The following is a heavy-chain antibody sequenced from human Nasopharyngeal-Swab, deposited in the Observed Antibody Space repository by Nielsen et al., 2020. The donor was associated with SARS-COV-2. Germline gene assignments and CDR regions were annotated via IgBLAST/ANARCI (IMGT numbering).Heavy chain of an antibody. V-gene: IGHV3-30*02. CDR3: AKDVGSGFQIDF. J-gene: IGHJ4*02. CDR2: ITFNGSNK. CDR1: GFNFGTYG. Sequence: GGSLRLSCAASGFNFGTYGMHWVRQAPDKGLKWVAFITFNGSNKYYTDSVKGRFTISRDNPKNTLYLQMTGLRIEDTAVYFCAKDVGSGFQIDFWGQGTLVTVSS. D-gene: IGHD6-19*01.